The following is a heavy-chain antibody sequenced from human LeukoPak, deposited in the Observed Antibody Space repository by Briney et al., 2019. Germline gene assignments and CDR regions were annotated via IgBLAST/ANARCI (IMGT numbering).Heavy chain of an antibody. CDR3: ARQQLPDGTYYFDY. J-gene: IGHJ4*02. D-gene: IGHD6-13*01. V-gene: IGHV4-59*01. CDR1: GGSISNYY. CDR2: IHYSGHT. Sequence: SETLSLTCTVSGGSISNYYWSWIRQPPGKGLEWIAYIHYSGHTNYNPSLKSRVTISLDTSKNQFSLKLTSVTAADTALYYCARQQLPDGTYYFDYWGQGTLVTVPS.